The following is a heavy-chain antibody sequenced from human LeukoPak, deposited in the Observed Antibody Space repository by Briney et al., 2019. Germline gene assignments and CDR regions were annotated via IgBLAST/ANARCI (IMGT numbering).Heavy chain of an antibody. CDR1: GSSVSSAYY. CDR3: ATENDIEAGTFDS. D-gene: IGHD6-13*01. Sequence: SETLSLTCTVSGSSVSSAYYWGWVRQPPGKGLEWIGSGYRTGNTHYNTSLKSRVTISVDTSKMQFSLRLLSVTAADTAVYYCATENDIEAGTFDSWGQGILVTVSS. J-gene: IGHJ4*02. CDR2: GYRTGNT. V-gene: IGHV4-38-2*02.